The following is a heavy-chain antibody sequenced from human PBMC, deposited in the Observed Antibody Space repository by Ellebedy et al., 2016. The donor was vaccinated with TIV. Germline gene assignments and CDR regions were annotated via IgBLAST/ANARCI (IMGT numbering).Heavy chain of an antibody. CDR2: IYPGDDDT. V-gene: IGHV5-51*01. D-gene: IGHD4-23*01. CDR3: ATHYGGGGHDGFDI. CDR1: GYRFTSYW. J-gene: IGHJ3*02. Sequence: GESLKIPCQGSGYRFTSYWIGWVRQMPGKGLEWMGIIYPGDDDTRYSPSFQGQVTISADKSSSTAYLQWSSLKASDTAMYYCATHYGGGGHDGFDIWGQGTTVIVSS.